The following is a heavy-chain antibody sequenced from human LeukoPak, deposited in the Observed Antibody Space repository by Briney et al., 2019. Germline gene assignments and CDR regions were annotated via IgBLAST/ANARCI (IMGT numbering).Heavy chain of an antibody. Sequence: SETLSLACTVSGGSISSGGYYWSWIRQHPGKGLEWIGYIYYSGSTYYNPSLKSRVTISVDTSKNQFSLKLSSVTAADTAVYYCASGELILAFDIWGQGTMVTVSS. J-gene: IGHJ3*02. CDR3: ASGELILAFDI. CDR2: IYYSGST. V-gene: IGHV4-31*03. CDR1: GGSISSGGYY. D-gene: IGHD2-21*01.